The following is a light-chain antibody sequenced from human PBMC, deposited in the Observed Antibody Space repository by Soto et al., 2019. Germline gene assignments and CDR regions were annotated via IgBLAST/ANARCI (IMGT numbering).Light chain of an antibody. J-gene: IGKJ4*01. CDR1: QSINTR. CDR3: QQYNTCPLT. CDR2: KAP. V-gene: IGKV1-5*03. Sequence: DIHLTQSPSPLPAPVGDRVTITFRASQSINTRLAWYQQKPGKAPKLLTYKAPILEGGAPSRFSGSGSGTEFTITISSLQPDDGATSYCQQYNTCPLTIGGGTTVEVK.